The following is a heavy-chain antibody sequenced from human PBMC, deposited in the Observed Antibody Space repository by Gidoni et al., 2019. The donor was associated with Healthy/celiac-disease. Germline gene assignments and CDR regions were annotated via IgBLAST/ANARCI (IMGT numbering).Heavy chain of an antibody. V-gene: IGHV1-2*04. CDR3: AREPYDFWSGYYNRGDAFDI. Sequence: QVQLVQSGAEVKKPGASVKVSCKASGYTFTGYYMNWVRQAPGQGLEWMGWINPNSGGTNYAQKFQGWVTMTRDTSISTAYMELSRLRSDDTAVYYCAREPYDFWSGYYNRGDAFDIWGQGTMVTVSS. D-gene: IGHD3-3*01. J-gene: IGHJ3*02. CDR2: INPNSGGT. CDR1: GYTFTGYY.